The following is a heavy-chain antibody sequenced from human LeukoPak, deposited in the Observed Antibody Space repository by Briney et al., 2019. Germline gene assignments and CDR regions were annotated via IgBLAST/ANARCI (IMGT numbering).Heavy chain of an antibody. D-gene: IGHD3-22*01. CDR3: AKLRSSGYYFDASDM. CDR1: GFTFNMYA. Sequence: GGSLRLACPASGFTFNMYAIRSVRQYPGEWLGWVSGIGDCGGRKYSSDSVKGGFTISRDNSKNTLYLQMNRLTDEDTAVYYCAKLRSSGYYFDASDMWGQGTMVTVSS. V-gene: IGHV3-23*01. J-gene: IGHJ3*02. CDR2: IGDCGGRK.